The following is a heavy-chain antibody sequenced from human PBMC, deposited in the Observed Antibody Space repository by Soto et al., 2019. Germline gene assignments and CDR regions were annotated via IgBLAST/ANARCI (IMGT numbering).Heavy chain of an antibody. Sequence: SETLSLTCTVSGVSISSGGYYCSWIRQHPGKGLEWIGYIYYSGSTYYNPSLKSRVTISVDTSKNQFSLKLSSVTAADTAVYYCARCSGGSTRDWFEPWGQATLVNVS. J-gene: IGHJ5*02. D-gene: IGHD2-15*01. CDR2: IYYSGST. CDR1: GVSISSGGYY. CDR3: ARCSGGSTRDWFEP. V-gene: IGHV4-31*03.